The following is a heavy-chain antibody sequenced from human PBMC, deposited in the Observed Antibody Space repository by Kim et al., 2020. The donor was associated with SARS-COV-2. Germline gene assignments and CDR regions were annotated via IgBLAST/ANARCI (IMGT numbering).Heavy chain of an antibody. V-gene: IGHV3-23*01. J-gene: IGHJ4*02. Sequence: YAKPVKGRFTISRDNSKNTLFLQMNSLRAEDTAVYYCANNIVPAAISTGYWGQGTLVTVSS. CDR3: ANNIVPAAISTGY. D-gene: IGHD2-2*01.